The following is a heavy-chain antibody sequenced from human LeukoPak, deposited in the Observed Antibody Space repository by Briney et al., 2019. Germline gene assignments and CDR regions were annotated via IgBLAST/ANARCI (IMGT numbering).Heavy chain of an antibody. CDR1: GGSIISSSSY. J-gene: IGHJ4*02. V-gene: IGHV4-39*07. D-gene: IGHD6-19*01. Sequence: SETLSLTCTVSGGSIISSSSYWGWIRQPPGKGLEWIGRIYTSGSTNYNPSLKSRVTTSLDTSKNQFSLKLTSVTAADTAVYYCARGQWLVPPDFWGQGTLVTVSS. CDR3: ARGQWLVPPDF. CDR2: IYTSGST.